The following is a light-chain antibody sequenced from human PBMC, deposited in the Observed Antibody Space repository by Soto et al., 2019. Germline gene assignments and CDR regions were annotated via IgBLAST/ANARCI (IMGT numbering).Light chain of an antibody. V-gene: IGKV3-20*01. CDR2: AAS. J-gene: IGKJ1*01. Sequence: EIVLTQSPGTLSLSPGESATLSCRATQSVSATYLAWYQQKPGQAPRLLIYAASSRATDIPDRFSGSGSGTDFTLAICRLEPEDFAVYWCQHYGTSTRTFGQGTKVDIK. CDR1: QSVSATY. CDR3: QHYGTSTRT.